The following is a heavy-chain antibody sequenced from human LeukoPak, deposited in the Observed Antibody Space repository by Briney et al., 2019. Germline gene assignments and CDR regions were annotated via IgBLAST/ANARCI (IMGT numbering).Heavy chain of an antibody. J-gene: IGHJ1*01. CDR2: IKSKTDGGTT. CDR3: TTAYYYDSSGHGHFQH. Sequence: GGSLRLSRAASGFTFSNAWMSWVRQAPGKGLEWVGRIKSKTDGGTTDYAAPVKGRFTISRDDSKNTLYLQMNSLKTEDTAVYYCTTAYYYDSSGHGHFQHWGQGTLVTVSS. CDR1: GFTFSNAW. D-gene: IGHD3-22*01. V-gene: IGHV3-15*01.